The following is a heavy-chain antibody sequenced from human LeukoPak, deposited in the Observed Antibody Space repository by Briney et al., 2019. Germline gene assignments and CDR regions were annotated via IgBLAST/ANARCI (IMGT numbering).Heavy chain of an antibody. CDR3: ARAEIGLRYNWNDVTAFDI. CDR1: GGTFSSYA. D-gene: IGHD1-1*01. J-gene: IGHJ3*02. V-gene: IGHV1-69*01. CDR2: IIPIFGTA. Sequence: ASVKVSCKASGGTFSSYAISWVRQAPGQGLEWMGGIIPIFGTANYAQKFQGRVTITADESTSTAYMELSSLRSEDTVVYYCARAEIGLRYNWNDVTAFDIWGQGTMVTVSS.